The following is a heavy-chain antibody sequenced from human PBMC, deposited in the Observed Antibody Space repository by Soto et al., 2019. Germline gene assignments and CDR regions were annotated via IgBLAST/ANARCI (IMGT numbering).Heavy chain of an antibody. V-gene: IGHV3-23*01. J-gene: IGHJ4*02. Sequence: GGSLRLSCAASGFTFSSYAMSWVRQAPLKGLEWVSAITDSGDSTYYADSVKGRFTISRDNSRNTLYLQMNSLRAEGTAVYYCVKGSRSSRPYYFDYWGQGTLVTVSS. CDR3: VKGSRSSRPYYFDY. CDR2: ITDSGDST. D-gene: IGHD6-6*01. CDR1: GFTFSSYA.